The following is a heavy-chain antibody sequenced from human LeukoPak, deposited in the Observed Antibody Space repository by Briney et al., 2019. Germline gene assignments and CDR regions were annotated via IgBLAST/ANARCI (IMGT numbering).Heavy chain of an antibody. CDR3: ARDADTSEFFSWLDL. D-gene: IGHD3-22*01. CDR2: IWHDGGKR. Sequence: SGGSLRLPCAASGFTFSYYGMQWVRQAPGKGLEWVALIWHDGGKRYYADSVKGRFTISRDNSKNTLYLQMTTLRAEDTAVYYCARDADTSEFFSWLDLWGQGTLVTVSS. CDR1: GFTFSYYG. J-gene: IGHJ5*02. V-gene: IGHV3-33*01.